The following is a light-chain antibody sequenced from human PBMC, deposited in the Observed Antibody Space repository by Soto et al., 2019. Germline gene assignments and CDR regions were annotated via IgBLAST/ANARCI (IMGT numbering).Light chain of an antibody. CDR1: TSNIGYNF. J-gene: IGLJ2*01. CDR3: ATWESRLSFGV. V-gene: IGLV1-51*02. Sequence: QSVLTQPPSVSAAPGQRVTISCSGSTSNIGYNFVSWYQQFPGAAPKLLIFENDKRVSGTPDRFSGSKSGTSGTLAITGLQTGDEGDYYWATWESRLSFGVFGRGTKLTVL. CDR2: END.